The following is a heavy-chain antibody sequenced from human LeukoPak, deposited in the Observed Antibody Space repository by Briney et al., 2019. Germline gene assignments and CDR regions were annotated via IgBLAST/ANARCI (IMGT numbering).Heavy chain of an antibody. V-gene: IGHV3-7*03. J-gene: IGHJ3*01. CDR3: ARGRAVDV. D-gene: IGHD3-10*01. CDR2: IKEDESQR. CDR1: GFRITNNW. Sequence: GGSPRLSCVAASGFRITNNWMTWIRRAPGKGLEWVANIKEDESQRYYLGSVKGRFTISRDNTKSSVYLQVNSLRVEDTALYYCARGRAVDVWGQGTMVTVSS.